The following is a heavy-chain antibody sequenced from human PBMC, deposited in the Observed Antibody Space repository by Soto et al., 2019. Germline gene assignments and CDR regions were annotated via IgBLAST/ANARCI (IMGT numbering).Heavy chain of an antibody. V-gene: IGHV1-69*12. CDR1: GGTFSNYA. CDR2: IIPIFGTT. CDR3: AKDGGRDGYFGNWFDP. D-gene: IGHD5-12*01. Sequence: QVQLVQSGAEVKKPGSSVKVSCKASGGTFSNYAITWVRQAPGQGLEWMGGIIPIFGTTNYAQKFQGRVTITADESTTTAYMELNSLRSEDTAVYYCAKDGGRDGYFGNWFDPWGQGTLVTVSS. J-gene: IGHJ5*02.